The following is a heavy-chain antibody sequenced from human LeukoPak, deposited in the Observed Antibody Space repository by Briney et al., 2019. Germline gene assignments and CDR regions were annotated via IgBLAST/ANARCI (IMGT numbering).Heavy chain of an antibody. J-gene: IGHJ5*02. CDR3: ARGLEWLTRRHTWFDP. CDR2: ISAYNGNT. CDR1: SYTFTNYA. V-gene: IGHV1-18*01. D-gene: IGHD3-3*01. Sequence: ASVKVSCKASSYTFTNYAFTWVRQAPGQGLEWMGWISAYNGNTNYAQKLQGRVTMTTDTSTSTAYMELRSLRSDDTAVYYCARGLEWLTRRHTWFDPWGQGTLGTVSS.